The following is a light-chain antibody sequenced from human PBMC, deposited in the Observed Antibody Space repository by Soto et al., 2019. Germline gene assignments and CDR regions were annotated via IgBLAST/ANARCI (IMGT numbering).Light chain of an antibody. CDR1: QSISSY. Sequence: DIQMTQSPSSLSASVGDRVTITCRASQSISSYLNWYQQKPGKAPKLLIYAASSLQSGVPSRFSGSGFGTDFTLTISSLQPEDFATYYCQQSYSTPPFTFGPGTKVDIK. V-gene: IGKV1-39*01. J-gene: IGKJ3*01. CDR2: AAS. CDR3: QQSYSTPPFT.